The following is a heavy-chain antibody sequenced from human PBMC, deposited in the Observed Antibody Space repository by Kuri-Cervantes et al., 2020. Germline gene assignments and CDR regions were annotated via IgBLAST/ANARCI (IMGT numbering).Heavy chain of an antibody. Sequence: SGPTLVKPTQTLTLTCTFSGFSLSTSGVGVGWIRQPPGKALEWLALIYWDDDKRYSPSLKSRLTITKDTSKNQVVLTMTNMDPVDTATYYCARLPLFRNYYGMDVWGQGTTVTVSS. J-gene: IGHJ6*02. CDR3: ARLPLFRNYYGMDV. V-gene: IGHV2-5*02. D-gene: IGHD3-10*01. CDR1: GFSLSTSGVG. CDR2: IYWDDDK.